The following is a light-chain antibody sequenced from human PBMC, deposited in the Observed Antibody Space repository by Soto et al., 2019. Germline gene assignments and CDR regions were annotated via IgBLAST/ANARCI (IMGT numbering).Light chain of an antibody. CDR1: QSIYRNF. Sequence: EIVLTQSPGTLSLSPGERATLSCRASQSIYRNFVAWYQQRPGQAPRLLISGASTRSTGIPDRFTGSVSGTDFTLTSSRLEPEDFAVYYCQQYGASPWTFAQGTKVEIK. CDR3: QQYGASPWT. V-gene: IGKV3-20*01. J-gene: IGKJ1*01. CDR2: GAS.